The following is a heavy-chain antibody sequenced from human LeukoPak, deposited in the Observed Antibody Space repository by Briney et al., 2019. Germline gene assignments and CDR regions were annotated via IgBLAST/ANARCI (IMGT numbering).Heavy chain of an antibody. CDR2: INTNTGNP. Sequence: GASVKVSCKASGYTFTSYAMNWVRQAPGQGLEWMGWINTNTGNPTYAQDFTGRFVFPLDTSVSTAYLQISSLKAEDTAVYYCARGPRYDYVWGSYRQRFDYWGQGTLVTVSS. CDR1: GYTFTSYA. D-gene: IGHD3-16*02. J-gene: IGHJ4*02. CDR3: ARGPRYDYVWGSYRQRFDY. V-gene: IGHV7-4-1*02.